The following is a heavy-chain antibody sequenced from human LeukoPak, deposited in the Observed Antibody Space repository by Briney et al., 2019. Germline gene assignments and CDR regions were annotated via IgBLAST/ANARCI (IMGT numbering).Heavy chain of an antibody. J-gene: IGHJ4*02. CDR2: INHSGST. CDR3: ARGRYGSGSYYKTFDY. V-gene: IGHV4-34*01. D-gene: IGHD3-10*01. CDR1: GGSFSGYY. Sequence: SETLSLTCAVYGGSFSGYYWSWIRQPPGKGLEWIGDINHSGSTNYNPSLKSRVTISVDTSKNQFSLKLSSVTAADTAVYYCARGRYGSGSYYKTFDYWGQGTLVTVSS.